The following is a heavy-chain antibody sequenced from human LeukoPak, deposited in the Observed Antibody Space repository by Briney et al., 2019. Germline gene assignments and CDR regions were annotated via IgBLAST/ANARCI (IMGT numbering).Heavy chain of an antibody. J-gene: IGHJ4*02. CDR3: ARDKYYYDSSGSIDY. V-gene: IGHV1-2*06. D-gene: IGHD3-22*01. Sequence: ASVKVSCKASGYTFTGYYMHWVRQAPGQGLEWIGRINPNSGGTNYAQKFQGRVTMTRDTSISTAYMELSRLRSDDTAVYYCARDKYYYDSSGSIDYWGQGTLVTVSS. CDR1: GYTFTGYY. CDR2: INPNSGGT.